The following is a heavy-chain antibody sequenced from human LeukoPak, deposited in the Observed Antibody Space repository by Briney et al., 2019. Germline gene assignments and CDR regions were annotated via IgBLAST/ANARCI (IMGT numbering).Heavy chain of an antibody. CDR1: GYSFTSYW. J-gene: IGHJ4*02. D-gene: IGHD3-22*01. CDR2: IYPGDSDT. V-gene: IGHV5-51*01. CDR3: ARPPLNRDYDSSGPGDY. Sequence: GESLKISWKGSGYSFTSYWIGWVRQLPGKGLEWMGIIYPGDSDTRYSPSFQGQVTISADKSISTAYLQWSSLKASDTAMYYCARPPLNRDYDSSGPGDYWGQGTLVTVSS.